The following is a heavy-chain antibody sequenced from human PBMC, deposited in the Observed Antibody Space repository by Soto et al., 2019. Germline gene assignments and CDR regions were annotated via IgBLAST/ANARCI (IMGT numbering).Heavy chain of an antibody. V-gene: IGHV3-21*01. Sequence: GGSLRLSCAASGFTFSSYSMNWVRQAPGKGLEWVSSISSSSSYIYYADSVKGRFTISRDNAKNSLYLQMNSLRAEDTAVYYCARDPSGAHDFWSGYYGGGYYGMDVWGQGTTVTVSS. CDR2: ISSSSSYI. CDR3: ARDPSGAHDFWSGYYGGGYYGMDV. J-gene: IGHJ6*02. CDR1: GFTFSSYS. D-gene: IGHD3-3*01.